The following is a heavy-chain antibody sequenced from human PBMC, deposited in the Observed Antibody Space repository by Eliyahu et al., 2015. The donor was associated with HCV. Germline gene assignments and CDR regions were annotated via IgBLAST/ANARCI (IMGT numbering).Heavy chain of an antibody. J-gene: IGHJ5*02. CDR2: IIPIFGTA. CDR3: ARDLGYCSGGSCTNWFDP. V-gene: IGHV1-69*01. D-gene: IGHD2-15*01. Sequence: VRQAPGQGLEWMGGIIPIFGTANYAQKFQGRVTITADESTSTAYMELSSLRSEDTAVYYCARDLGYCSGGSCTNWFDPWGQGTLVTVSS.